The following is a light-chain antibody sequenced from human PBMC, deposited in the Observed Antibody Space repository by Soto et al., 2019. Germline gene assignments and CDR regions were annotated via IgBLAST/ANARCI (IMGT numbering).Light chain of an antibody. CDR3: QQRSNLIT. CDR1: QSISSY. J-gene: IGKJ5*01. V-gene: IGKV3-11*01. Sequence: EIVLTQSPAILSLSLGERVTLSCRAGQSISSYLAWYQQKPGQAPRLLIYDASNRATGIPARFSGSGSGTDFTLTISSLEPEDFAVYYCQQRSNLITFGRGTRLEIK. CDR2: DAS.